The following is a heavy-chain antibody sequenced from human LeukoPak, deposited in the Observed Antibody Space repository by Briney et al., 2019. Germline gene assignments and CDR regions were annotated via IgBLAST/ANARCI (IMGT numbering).Heavy chain of an antibody. CDR3: AREGAGYY. V-gene: IGHV4-61*02. J-gene: IGHJ4*02. Sequence: PSETLSLTCTVSGGSINSGHYYWNWIRQPAGKGLEWIGRIYTNGGIMYNPSLKSRVAISMDTSKNQFSLDLNSVTAADTAMYYCAREGAGYYWGQGTLVTVSS. D-gene: IGHD1-26*01. CDR1: GGSINSGHYY. CDR2: IYTNGGI.